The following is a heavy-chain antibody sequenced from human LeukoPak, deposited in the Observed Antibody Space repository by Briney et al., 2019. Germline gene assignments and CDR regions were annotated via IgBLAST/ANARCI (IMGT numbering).Heavy chain of an antibody. CDR3: TGNYYGSGSYADFDY. Sequence: GGSLRLSCAASGFTFSGSALHWVRQASGKGLEGVGGIRSTANGYATAYAASVKGRFTISRDDSKNTAYLQMDSLKPEDTAVYYCTGNYYGSGSYADFDYWGQGTLVTVSS. V-gene: IGHV3-73*01. CDR2: IRSTANGYAT. D-gene: IGHD3-10*01. J-gene: IGHJ4*02. CDR1: GFTFSGSA.